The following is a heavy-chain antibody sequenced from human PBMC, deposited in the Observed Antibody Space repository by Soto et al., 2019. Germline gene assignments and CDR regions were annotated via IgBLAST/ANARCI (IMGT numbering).Heavy chain of an antibody. V-gene: IGHV4-30-4*01. CDR3: ARASNKRGYSYGPDY. CDR1: GGSISSGDYY. Sequence: TSETLSLTCTVSGGSISSGDYYWSWIRQPPGKGLEWIGYIYYSGSTYYNPSLKSRVTISVDTSKNQFSLKLSSVTAADTAVYYCARASNKRGYSYGPDYWGKGPPVTVS. J-gene: IGHJ4*02. CDR2: IYYSGST. D-gene: IGHD5-18*01.